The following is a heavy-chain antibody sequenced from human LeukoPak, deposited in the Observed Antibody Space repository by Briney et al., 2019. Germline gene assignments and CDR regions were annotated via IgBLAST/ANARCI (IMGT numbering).Heavy chain of an antibody. Sequence: PSETLSLTCAVYGGSFSGYYWSWIRQPPGRGLEWIGEINHSGSTNYNPSLKSRVTISVDTSKNQFSLKLSSVTAADTAVYYCARGPGRVRGVRRGWYYFDYWGQGTLVTVSS. V-gene: IGHV4-34*01. CDR3: ARGPGRVRGVRRGWYYFDY. CDR2: INHSGST. D-gene: IGHD3-10*01. J-gene: IGHJ4*02. CDR1: GGSFSGYY.